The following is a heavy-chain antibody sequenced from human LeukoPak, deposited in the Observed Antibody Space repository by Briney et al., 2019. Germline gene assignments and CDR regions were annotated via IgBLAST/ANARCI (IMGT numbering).Heavy chain of an antibody. D-gene: IGHD6-19*01. V-gene: IGHV1-69*06. J-gene: IGHJ4*02. Sequence: WMGGIIPIFGTATYAQKFQGRVTITADKSTSTAYMELSSLRSEDTAVYYCASLAVAGTDADYWGQGTLVTVSS. CDR3: ASLAVAGTDADY. CDR2: IIPIFGTA.